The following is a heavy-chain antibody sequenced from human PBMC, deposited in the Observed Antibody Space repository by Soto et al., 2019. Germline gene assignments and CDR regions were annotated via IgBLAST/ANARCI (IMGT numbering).Heavy chain of an antibody. J-gene: IGHJ4*02. CDR3: ARGPDYYDSGGYSLDY. V-gene: IGHV4-31*01. CDR1: GGSISSGGHY. D-gene: IGHD3-22*01. CDR2: IYYSGST. Sequence: QVQLQESGPGLVKPSQTLSLTCTVSGGSISSGGHYWSWIRQHPGKGLEWIGYIYYSGSTYYNPSLQSLVTISVDTSKNQFSLKLSSVTAADTAVYYCARGPDYYDSGGYSLDYWGQGTLVTVSS.